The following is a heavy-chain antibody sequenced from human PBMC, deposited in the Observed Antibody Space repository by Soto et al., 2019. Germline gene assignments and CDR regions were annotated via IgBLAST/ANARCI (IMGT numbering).Heavy chain of an antibody. CDR1: GFTFTSSA. V-gene: IGHV1-58*01. Sequence: QMQLVQSGPEVKKPGTSVKVSCKASGFTFTSSAVQWVRQARGQRLEWIGWIVIGSDNTNFAQSFQERVTITRDMSTTTAYMELSSLRSEDTAVYYCAAGGGLTFFDSWGQGTLVTVSS. CDR3: AAGGGLTFFDS. D-gene: IGHD3-16*01. CDR2: IVIGSDNT. J-gene: IGHJ4*02.